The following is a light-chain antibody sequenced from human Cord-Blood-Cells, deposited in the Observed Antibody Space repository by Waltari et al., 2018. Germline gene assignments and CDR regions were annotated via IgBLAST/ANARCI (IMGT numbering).Light chain of an antibody. CDR3: QQSYSTPDT. J-gene: IGKJ2*01. V-gene: IGKV1-39*01. Sequence: DIQMTQSPSSLSASVGDRVTITCRASKSISSYLNWYQQKPGKAPNLLIYAASSLQSGVPSRFSGSGSGTDFTLTSSSLQPEDISTYYCQQSYSTPDTFGQGTKLEIK. CDR2: AAS. CDR1: KSISSY.